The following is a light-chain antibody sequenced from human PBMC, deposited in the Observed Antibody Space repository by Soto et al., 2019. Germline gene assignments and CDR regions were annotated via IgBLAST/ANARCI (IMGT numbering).Light chain of an antibody. J-gene: IGKJ5*01. V-gene: IGKV2-28*01. CDR1: QSPLYNNTYNY. CDR3: MQALQSLT. Sequence: EIVMTQSPLTLPVTPGEPASIPCRSSQSPLYNNTYNYLDWYVQKPGQSPQLLIYFGSNRAPGVPDRFSGSGSGTDFTLKINRVEAEDVGTYYCMQALQSLTFGQGTRLEIK. CDR2: FGS.